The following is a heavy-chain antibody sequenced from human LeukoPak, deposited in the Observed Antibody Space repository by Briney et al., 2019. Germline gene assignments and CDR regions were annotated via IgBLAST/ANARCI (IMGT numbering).Heavy chain of an antibody. V-gene: IGHV3-11*01. CDR3: AREMGYVWGSYRYFDY. Sequence: GGSLRLSCAASGFTFSDYYMSWIRQAPGKGLEWVSYISSSGSTIYYADSVKGRFTISRDNAKNSLYLQMNSLRAEDTAVYYCAREMGYVWGSYRYFDYWGQGILVTVSS. J-gene: IGHJ4*02. D-gene: IGHD3-16*02. CDR1: GFTFSDYY. CDR2: ISSSGSTI.